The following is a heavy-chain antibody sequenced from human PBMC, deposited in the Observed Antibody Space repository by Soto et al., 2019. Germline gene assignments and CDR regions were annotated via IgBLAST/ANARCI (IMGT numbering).Heavy chain of an antibody. D-gene: IGHD1-1*01. CDR3: AKEATTGTTHYFDY. Sequence: EVQLVESGGGLVQPGRSLRLSCAASGFTFDDYAMHWVRQAPGKGLEWVSGISWNSGSIGYADSVKGRFTISRDNAKNSMYLQMNRLRAEDTALYYCAKEATTGTTHYFDYWGQGTLVTVSS. J-gene: IGHJ4*02. CDR2: ISWNSGSI. V-gene: IGHV3-9*01. CDR1: GFTFDDYA.